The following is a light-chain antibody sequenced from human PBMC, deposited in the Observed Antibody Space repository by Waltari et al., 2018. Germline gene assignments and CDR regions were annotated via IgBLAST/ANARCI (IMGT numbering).Light chain of an antibody. CDR3: SLYTSSSTYV. CDR1: SGDVGFYNR. CDR2: EGN. J-gene: IGLJ1*01. V-gene: IGLV2-18*01. Sequence: QSALTQPPSVSGSPGQSVSISCTDTSGDVGFYNRVSWYQQSPGTAPKLMVYEGNNRPSGAPERFFGSNSGNTASLTISGLQAEDEADYFCSLYTSSSTYVFGTGTKVTVL.